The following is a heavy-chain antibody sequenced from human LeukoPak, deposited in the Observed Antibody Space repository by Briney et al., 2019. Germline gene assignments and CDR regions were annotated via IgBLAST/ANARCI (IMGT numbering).Heavy chain of an antibody. Sequence: PGGSLRLSCAASGFTFSDYYMSWIRQAPGKGLEWISYISTSGSTIFYADSVKGRFTISRDNAKNSLYLQMNSLRAEDTAVYYCARDGDGYNYKLDYWGQGTLVTVSS. CDR3: ARDGDGYNYKLDY. V-gene: IGHV3-11*01. CDR1: GFTFSDYY. D-gene: IGHD5-24*01. J-gene: IGHJ4*02. CDR2: ISTSGSTI.